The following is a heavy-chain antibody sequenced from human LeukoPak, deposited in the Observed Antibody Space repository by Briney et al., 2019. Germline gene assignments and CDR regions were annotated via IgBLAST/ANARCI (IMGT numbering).Heavy chain of an antibody. V-gene: IGHV1-69*13. CDR3: ARGEQPVDGMDV. D-gene: IGHD6-6*01. CDR2: IIPILGTA. J-gene: IGHJ6*02. Sequence: GASVKVSCKASGYSFTSNYIHWVRQAPGQGLEWMGGIIPILGTANYAQKFQGRVTITADESTSTAYMELSSLRSEDTAVYYCARGEQPVDGMDVWGQGTTVTVSS. CDR1: GYSFTSNY.